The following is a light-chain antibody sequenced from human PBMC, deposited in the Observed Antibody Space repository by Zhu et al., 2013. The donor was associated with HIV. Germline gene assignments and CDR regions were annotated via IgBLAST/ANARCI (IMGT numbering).Light chain of an antibody. CDR1: QSVSSSF. Sequence: DIVLTQSPGTLSLSPGDTATLSCRASQSVSSSFLAWYQQKPGQPPRLLMYETSTRAAGIPARFSGXGSVRDFTLTITGLEPEDFAVYYCQQYGSSPLTFGGGPRWKS. J-gene: IGKJ4*01. V-gene: IGKV3-20*01. CDR3: QQYGSSPLT. CDR2: ETS.